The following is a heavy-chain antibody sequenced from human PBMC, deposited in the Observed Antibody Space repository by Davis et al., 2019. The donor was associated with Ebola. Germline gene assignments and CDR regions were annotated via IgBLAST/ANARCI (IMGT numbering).Heavy chain of an antibody. V-gene: IGHV3-23*01. CDR3: AKGGYSNNRYYYNYMDV. CDR1: GFTFTNSA. D-gene: IGHD4-11*01. Sequence: PGGSLRLSCAASGFTFTNSAMGWVRQAPGKGLEWVSAFGASGITTYYADSVKGRFTISRDNSKNTLYLQMHSLKAEDTAVYYCAKGGYSNNRYYYNYMDVWGKGTTVTVSS. CDR2: FGASGITT. J-gene: IGHJ6*03.